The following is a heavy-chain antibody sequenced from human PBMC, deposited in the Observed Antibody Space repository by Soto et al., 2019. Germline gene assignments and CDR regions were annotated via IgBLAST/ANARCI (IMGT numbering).Heavy chain of an antibody. CDR1: GFRFGTYT. J-gene: IGHJ4*02. Sequence: GGSLRLSCAASGFRFGTYTMNWVRQAPGKGLEWVASISSSSAYIYYTDSVKGRFTISRDNARNSLFLQMNSLRAEDSAMYYCARIGGKQVWSSHDFWGQGTLVTVSS. D-gene: IGHD5-18*01. V-gene: IGHV3-21*01. CDR2: ISSSSAYI. CDR3: ARIGGKQVWSSHDF.